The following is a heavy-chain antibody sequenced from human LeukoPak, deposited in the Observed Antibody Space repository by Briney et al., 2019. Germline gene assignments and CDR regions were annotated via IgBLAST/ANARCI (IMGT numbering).Heavy chain of an antibody. CDR3: ARDSLLHYDSSGYYLNAFDI. CDR2: IGYDGGNK. Sequence: GGSLRLSCAAPGFTFSSYGMHWVRQAQGRGLEWLAVIGYDGGNKYYADSVKGRFTISRDNSKNTLYLQMNSLRAEDTAVYYCARDSLLHYDSSGYYLNAFDIWGQGTMVTVSS. V-gene: IGHV3-33*01. D-gene: IGHD3-22*01. CDR1: GFTFSSYG. J-gene: IGHJ3*02.